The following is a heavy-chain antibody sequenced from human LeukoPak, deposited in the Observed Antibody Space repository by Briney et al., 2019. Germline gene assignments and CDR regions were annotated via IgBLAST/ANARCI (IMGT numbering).Heavy chain of an antibody. CDR1: GFTFSSYS. V-gene: IGHV3-21*01. J-gene: IGHJ4*02. CDR3: ARGAHYYGSGSYEGY. Sequence: GGSLRLSCAASGFTFSSYSMNWVRQAPGKGLEWVSSISSSSSYIYYADSVKGRFTISRDNSKNTLYLQMNSLRAEDTAVYYCARGAHYYGSGSYEGYWGQGTLVTVSS. CDR2: ISSSSSYI. D-gene: IGHD3-10*01.